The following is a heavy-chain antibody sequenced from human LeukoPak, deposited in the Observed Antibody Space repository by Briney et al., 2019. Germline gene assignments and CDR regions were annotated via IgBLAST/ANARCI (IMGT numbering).Heavy chain of an antibody. J-gene: IGHJ4*02. Sequence: GRSLRLSCAASGFTVSSNYMSWVRQAPGKGLEWVSVIYSGGSTYYADSVKGRFTISRDNSKNTLYLQMNSLRAEDTAVYYCARARRYGDYGYWGQGTLVTVSS. CDR2: IYSGGST. V-gene: IGHV3-53*01. CDR1: GFTVSSNY. D-gene: IGHD4-17*01. CDR3: ARARRYGDYGY.